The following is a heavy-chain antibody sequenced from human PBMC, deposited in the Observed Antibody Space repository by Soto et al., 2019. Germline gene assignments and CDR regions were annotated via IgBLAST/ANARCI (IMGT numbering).Heavy chain of an antibody. D-gene: IGHD3-3*02. CDR1: GDSVSSYNAA. Sequence: SHTLSITCDISGDSVSSYNAAWNWFRQSPSRNQYRLGRTYYRPMWYNDYAVSVRCRITINQATSKNQYSLQLNSVTLEDTGLNYWASEADGIYAIDYCRHGTLVTVSS. J-gene: IGHJ4*01. CDR3: ASEADGIYAIDY. CDR2: TYYRPMWYN. V-gene: IGHV6-1*01.